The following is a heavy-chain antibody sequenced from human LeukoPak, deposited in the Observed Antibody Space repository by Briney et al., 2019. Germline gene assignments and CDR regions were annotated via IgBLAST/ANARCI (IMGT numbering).Heavy chain of an antibody. J-gene: IGHJ6*04. Sequence: ASVKVSCKASGYTFTGYYMHWVRQAPGQGLEWMGWINPNSGGTNYAQKFQGWVTMIRDTSISTAYMELSRLRSDDTAVYYCARGGPIAAAGQYYYYGMDVWGKGTTVTVSS. V-gene: IGHV1-2*04. CDR1: GYTFTGYY. CDR2: INPNSGGT. D-gene: IGHD6-13*01. CDR3: ARGGPIAAAGQYYYYGMDV.